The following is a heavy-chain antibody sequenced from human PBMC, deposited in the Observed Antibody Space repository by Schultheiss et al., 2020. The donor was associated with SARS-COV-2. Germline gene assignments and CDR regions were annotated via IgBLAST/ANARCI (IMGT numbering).Heavy chain of an antibody. CDR2: VSTNGGTT. D-gene: IGHD6-6*01. CDR1: GFSFSPYW. Sequence: ETLSLTCAASGFSFSPYWMYWVRQAPGKGLEWVSSVSTNGGTTYYPSSVTGRFSISRDNSKNTLYLQMSGLRAEDTAVYYCAKAEGAVSSSSDYWGQGTLVTVSS. V-gene: IGHV3-23*01. J-gene: IGHJ4*02. CDR3: AKAEGAVSSSSDY.